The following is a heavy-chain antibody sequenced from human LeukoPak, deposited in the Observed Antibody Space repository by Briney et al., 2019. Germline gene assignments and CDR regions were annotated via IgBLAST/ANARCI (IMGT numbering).Heavy chain of an antibody. Sequence: PGGSLRLSCAASGFTFRAYGMHWVRQAPGKGLEWVAFIRYDARNKYYADSVKGRFTISRDNSKNTLYLQMNSLRAEDTAVYYCARDNNGRDDYWGQGTLVTVSS. CDR3: ARDNNGRDDY. CDR2: IRYDARNK. D-gene: IGHD1/OR15-1a*01. V-gene: IGHV3-30*02. J-gene: IGHJ4*02. CDR1: GFTFRAYG.